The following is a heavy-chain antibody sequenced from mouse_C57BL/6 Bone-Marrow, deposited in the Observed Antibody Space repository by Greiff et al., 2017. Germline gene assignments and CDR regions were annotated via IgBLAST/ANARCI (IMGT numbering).Heavy chain of an antibody. CDR1: GYTFTSYW. CDR2: IYPGSGST. J-gene: IGHJ1*03. V-gene: IGHV1-55*01. CDR3: AIYDFGCSYF. D-gene: IGHD1-1*01. Sequence: QVQLQQPGAELVKPGASVKMSCKASGYTFTSYWITWVKQRPGQGLEWIGDIYPGSGSTNYNEKFKSKATLTVDTSSSTAYMQLRSLTSEDSAVYYCAIYDFGCSYFWGTGTTVTVSS.